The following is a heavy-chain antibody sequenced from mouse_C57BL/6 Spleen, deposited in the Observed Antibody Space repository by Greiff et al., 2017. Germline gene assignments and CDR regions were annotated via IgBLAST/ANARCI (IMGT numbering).Heavy chain of an antibody. CDR3: ASHLYDYDEVYYAMDD. CDR1: GYTFTSYW. D-gene: IGHD2-4*01. V-gene: IGHV1-64*01. J-gene: IGHJ4*01. Sequence: VQLQQPGAELVKPGASVKLSCKASGYTFTSYWMHWVKQRPGQGLEWIGMIHPNSGSTNYNEKFKSKATLTVDKSSSTAYMQLSSLTSEDSAVYYCASHLYDYDEVYYAMDDWGQGTSVTVSS. CDR2: IHPNSGST.